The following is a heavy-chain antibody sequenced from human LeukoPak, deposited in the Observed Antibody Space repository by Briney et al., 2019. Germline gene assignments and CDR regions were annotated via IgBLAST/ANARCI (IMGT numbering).Heavy chain of an antibody. J-gene: IGHJ6*03. CDR3: AXDGYYYYYMDV. V-gene: IGHV3-21*01. Sequence: GGSLRLSCAASGFTFSSYSMNWVRQAPGKGLEWVSSISSSSSYIYYADSVKGRFTISRDNAKNSLYLQMNSLRAEDTAVYYCAXDGYYYYYMDVWGKGTTVTVS. CDR2: ISSSSSYI. CDR1: GFTFSSYS.